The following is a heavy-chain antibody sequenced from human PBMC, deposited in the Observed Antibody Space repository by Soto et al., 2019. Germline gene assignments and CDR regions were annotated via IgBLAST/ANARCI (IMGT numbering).Heavy chain of an antibody. D-gene: IGHD3-22*01. Sequence: GSLRLTCAASGFTFSSYGMHWVRQAPGKGLEWVAVISYDGSNKYYADSVKGRFTISRDNSKNTLYLQMNSLRAEDTAVYYCAKYENYDSSGFDYWGQGTLVTVSS. J-gene: IGHJ4*02. CDR1: GFTFSSYG. V-gene: IGHV3-30*18. CDR2: ISYDGSNK. CDR3: AKYENYDSSGFDY.